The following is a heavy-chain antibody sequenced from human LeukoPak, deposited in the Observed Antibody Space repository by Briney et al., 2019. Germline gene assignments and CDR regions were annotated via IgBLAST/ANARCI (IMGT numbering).Heavy chain of an antibody. D-gene: IGHD2-2*01. CDR3: ATDLRQLLRSMSY. J-gene: IGHJ4*02. CDR1: GYTLTELS. V-gene: IGHV1-24*01. CDR2: FDPEDGET. Sequence: ASVKVSFKVSGYTLTELSMHWVRQAPGKGREWMGGFDPEDGETIYAQKFQGRVTMTEDTSTDTAYMELSSLRSEDTAVYYCATDLRQLLRSMSYWGQGTLVTVSS.